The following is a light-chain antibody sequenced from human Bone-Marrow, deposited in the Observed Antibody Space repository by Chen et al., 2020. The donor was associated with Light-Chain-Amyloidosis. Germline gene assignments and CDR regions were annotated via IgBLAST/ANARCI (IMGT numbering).Light chain of an antibody. CDR2: RDT. J-gene: IGLJ2*01. V-gene: IGLV3-25*03. CDR1: DLPTKY. CDR3: QSADSSGTYEVI. Sequence: SYELPLPPSVSVSPGPTARITCSGDDLPTKYAYWYQQKPGQAPVLVIHRDTERPSGISERFSGSSSGTTATLTISGVQAEDEADYHCQSADSSGTYEVIFGGGTKLTVL.